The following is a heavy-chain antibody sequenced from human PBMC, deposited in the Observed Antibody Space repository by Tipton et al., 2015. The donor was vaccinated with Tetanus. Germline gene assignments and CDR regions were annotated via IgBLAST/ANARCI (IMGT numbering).Heavy chain of an antibody. CDR3: AKDMGYSYGNPDY. Sequence: SLRLSCAASGFTFDDYAMHWVRQAPGKGLEWVSGISWNSGSIGYADSVKGRFTISRDNAKNSLYLQMNSLRAEDTALYYCAKDMGYSYGNPDYWGQGTLVTVSS. CDR1: GFTFDDYA. V-gene: IGHV3-9*01. CDR2: ISWNSGSI. J-gene: IGHJ4*02. D-gene: IGHD5-18*01.